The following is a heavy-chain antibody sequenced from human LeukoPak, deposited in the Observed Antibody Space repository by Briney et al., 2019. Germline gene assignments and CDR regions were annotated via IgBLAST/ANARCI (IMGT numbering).Heavy chain of an antibody. J-gene: IGHJ4*02. D-gene: IGHD6-13*01. CDR3: ARSQSSSLIDY. CDR1: GFTVSSNY. V-gene: IGHV3-33*08. Sequence: GGSLRLSCAASGFTVSSNYMSWVRQAPGKGLEWVAVIWYDGSSKDYADSVKGRFTFSRDNSKNTLYLQMNSLTVEDTAVYYCARSQSSSLIDYWDQGTLVTVSS. CDR2: IWYDGSSK.